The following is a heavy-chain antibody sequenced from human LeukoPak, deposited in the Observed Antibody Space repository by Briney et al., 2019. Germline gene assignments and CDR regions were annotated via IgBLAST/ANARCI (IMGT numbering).Heavy chain of an antibody. J-gene: IGHJ4*02. V-gene: IGHV3-11*01. CDR2: ISSSGSTI. CDR1: GFTFSDYY. CDR3: ARYQGSVTVVTPSPLDY. Sequence: GGSLRLSCAASGFTFSDYYMSWIRQAPGKGLEWVSYISSSGSTIYYADSVKGRFTISRDNAKNSLYLQMNSLRAEDTAVCYCARYQGSVTVVTPSPLDYWGQGTLVTVPS. D-gene: IGHD4-23*01.